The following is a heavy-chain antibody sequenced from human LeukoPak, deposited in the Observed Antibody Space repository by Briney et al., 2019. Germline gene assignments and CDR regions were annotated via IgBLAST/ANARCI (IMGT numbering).Heavy chain of an antibody. V-gene: IGHV3-23*01. Sequence: GGSLRLSCAASGFTFSSYAMSWVRQAPGKGLEWVSGVSDSGGSTYYADSVKGRFTISRDNSKNTLYLQMNSLRAEDTAVYYCAKGTGSSGWYWFDYWGQGTLVTVSS. D-gene: IGHD6-19*01. CDR3: AKGTGSSGWYWFDY. CDR2: VSDSGGST. CDR1: GFTFSSYA. J-gene: IGHJ4*02.